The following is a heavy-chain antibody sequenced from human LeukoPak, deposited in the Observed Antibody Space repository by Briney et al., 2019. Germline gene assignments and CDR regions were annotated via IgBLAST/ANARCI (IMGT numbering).Heavy chain of an antibody. CDR2: IYDSGST. Sequence: SETLSLTCTVSGVSISSCAYYWIWIRQHPGKGLEWVGNIYDSGSTYYKPSLKSRVTISVDTSKNKFSLQMSSLTAADTAVYYCARGAIVGATAHFVGSIWGQGTPVTVSS. J-gene: IGHJ3*02. V-gene: IGHV4-31*03. CDR3: ARGAIVGATAHFVGSI. CDR1: GVSISSCAYY. D-gene: IGHD1-26*01.